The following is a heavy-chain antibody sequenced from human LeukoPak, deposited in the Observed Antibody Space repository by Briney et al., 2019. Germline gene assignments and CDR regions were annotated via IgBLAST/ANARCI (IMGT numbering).Heavy chain of an antibody. Sequence: GGSLRLSCAASGFTVSSNYMTWVRQAPGKGLEWVSVIHSGGDTYYADSVKGRFTISRDNAKNSLYLQMNSLRVEDTAVYYCARGTLEIPAAPDHYWGQGTLVTVSS. CDR1: GFTVSSNY. D-gene: IGHD2-2*01. V-gene: IGHV3-53*01. CDR3: ARGTLEIPAAPDHY. J-gene: IGHJ4*02. CDR2: IHSGGDT.